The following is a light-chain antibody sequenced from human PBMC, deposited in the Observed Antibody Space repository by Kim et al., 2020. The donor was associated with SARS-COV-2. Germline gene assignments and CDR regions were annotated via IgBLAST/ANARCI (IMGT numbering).Light chain of an antibody. CDR1: QSVSSSY. V-gene: IGKV3-20*01. Sequence: SPSERATLSCRASQSVSSSYLAWYQQKPGQAPRLLIYGASSRATGIPDRFSGSGSGTDFTLTISRLEPEDFAVYYCQQYGSSPPYSFGQGTKLEI. CDR2: GAS. J-gene: IGKJ2*03. CDR3: QQYGSSPPYS.